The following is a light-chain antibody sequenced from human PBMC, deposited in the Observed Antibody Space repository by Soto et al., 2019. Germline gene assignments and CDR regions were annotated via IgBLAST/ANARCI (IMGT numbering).Light chain of an antibody. CDR3: QQYNSYPWT. J-gene: IGKJ1*01. CDR2: KAS. V-gene: IGKV1-5*03. Sequence: DIQMTQSPSTLSASVGDRVTITCRASQSISSRLAWYQQKPGKVPKLLIYKASSLESAVLSRFSGSGSGTEFTLTISSLQPDDFATYYCQQYNSYPWTFGQGTKVEIK. CDR1: QSISSR.